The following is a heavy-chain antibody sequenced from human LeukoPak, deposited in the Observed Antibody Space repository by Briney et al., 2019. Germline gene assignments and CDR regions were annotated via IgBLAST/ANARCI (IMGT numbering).Heavy chain of an antibody. V-gene: IGHV3-30*02. Sequence: PGGSLRLSCAASRFTFSSYGMHWVRQAPGKGLEWVAVIWYDGSNKYYADSVKGRFTISRDNSKNTLYLQMNSLRAEDTAVYYCAKPRSVSVTTNAFDIWGQGTMVTVSS. D-gene: IGHD4-17*01. CDR2: IWYDGSNK. CDR1: RFTFSSYG. J-gene: IGHJ3*02. CDR3: AKPRSVSVTTNAFDI.